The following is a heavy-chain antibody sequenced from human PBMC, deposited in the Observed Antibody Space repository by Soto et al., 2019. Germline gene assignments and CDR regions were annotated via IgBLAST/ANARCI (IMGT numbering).Heavy chain of an antibody. V-gene: IGHV4-4*02. D-gene: IGHD6-13*01. Sequence: WVRQLQGKGLEWIGEIYHSGSTNYNPSLKSRVTISVDKSKNQFSLKLTSVTAADTAVYYCASRHSSPYFDYWGQGTLVTVS. CDR3: ASRHSSPYFDY. CDR2: IYHSGST. J-gene: IGHJ4*02.